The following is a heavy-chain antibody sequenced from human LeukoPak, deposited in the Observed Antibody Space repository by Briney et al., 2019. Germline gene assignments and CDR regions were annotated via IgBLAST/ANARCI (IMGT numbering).Heavy chain of an antibody. Sequence: SETLSLTCAVYGGSFSGYYWSWIRQPPGKGLEWIGEINHSGSTNYNPSLKSRVTISVDTSKNQFSLKLSSVTAADTAVYYCARGTAIVATNPWGQGTLVTVS. D-gene: IGHD5-12*01. CDR1: GGSFSGYY. J-gene: IGHJ5*02. CDR3: ARGTAIVATNP. CDR2: INHSGST. V-gene: IGHV4-34*01.